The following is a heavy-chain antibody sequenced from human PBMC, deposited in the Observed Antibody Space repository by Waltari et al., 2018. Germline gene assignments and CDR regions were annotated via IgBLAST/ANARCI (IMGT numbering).Heavy chain of an antibody. J-gene: IGHJ4*02. CDR3: ARDSGVVVVAATWYFDY. CDR1: GYTFSSYA. CDR2: IIPIFGTA. Sequence: QVQLVQSGPEVKKPGASVKLSCKASGYTFSSYAISWVRQAPGQGLEWMGRIIPIFGTANYAQKFQGRVTITADKSTSTAYMELSSLRSEDTAVYYCARDSGVVVVAATWYFDYWGQGTLVTVSS. V-gene: IGHV1-69*06. D-gene: IGHD2-15*01.